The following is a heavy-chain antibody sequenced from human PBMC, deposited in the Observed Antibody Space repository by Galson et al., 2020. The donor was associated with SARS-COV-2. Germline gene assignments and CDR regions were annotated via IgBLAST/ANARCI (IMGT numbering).Heavy chain of an antibody. CDR3: AKEEHSSGYYYIVDY. V-gene: IGHV3-23*01. J-gene: IGHJ4*02. Sequence: GGSLRLSCAASGFPFSSYAMSWVRQAPGKGLEWVSSMSASGVRTSYADSLKGRFTISRDNSKNTLYLQMNSLRAEDTAGYYCAKEEHSSGYYYIVDYWGQGTLVTVS. D-gene: IGHD3-22*01. CDR2: MSASGVRT. CDR1: GFPFSSYA.